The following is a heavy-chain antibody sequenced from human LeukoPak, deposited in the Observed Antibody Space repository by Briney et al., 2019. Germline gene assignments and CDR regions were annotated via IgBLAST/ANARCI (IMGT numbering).Heavy chain of an antibody. V-gene: IGHV3-48*03. D-gene: IGHD3-10*01. CDR1: EFTFSRYE. Sequence: PGGSLRLSCAASEFTFSRYEMNWVRQAPGKGLGWVSYITDSGSTIYYADSVKGRFTISRDNAKNSLYLQMNSLRAEDTAVYYCARDTYGSGSYHYYYYYYMDVWGKGTTVTVSS. CDR3: ARDTYGSGSYHYYYYYYMDV. J-gene: IGHJ6*03. CDR2: ITDSGSTI.